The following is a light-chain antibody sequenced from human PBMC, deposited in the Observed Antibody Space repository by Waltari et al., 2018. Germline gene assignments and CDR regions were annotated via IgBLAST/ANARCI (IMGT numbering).Light chain of an antibody. CDR1: QSISSY. Sequence: VVLTQSPVTLSLSPGERATLACRTSQSISSYLAWYQQKPGQAPRLLIYDASNRATGIPARFSGIGSGTDFTLTISSLEPEDFAVYYCQQRSDWPITFGQGTRLEIK. CDR3: QQRSDWPIT. V-gene: IGKV3-11*01. CDR2: DAS. J-gene: IGKJ5*01.